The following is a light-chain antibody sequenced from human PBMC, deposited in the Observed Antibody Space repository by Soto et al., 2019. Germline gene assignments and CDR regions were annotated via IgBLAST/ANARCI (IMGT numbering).Light chain of an antibody. CDR1: QSVSSN. CDR2: GAS. Sequence: EIVMKQSPATLSVSPGERATLSCRASQSVSSNLAWYQQKPGQAPRLLIYGASTRATGIPARFSGSGSGTEFTLTISSLQSEDFAVYYCQQYNNWLFTFGPGTKVDIK. CDR3: QQYNNWLFT. J-gene: IGKJ3*01. V-gene: IGKV3-15*01.